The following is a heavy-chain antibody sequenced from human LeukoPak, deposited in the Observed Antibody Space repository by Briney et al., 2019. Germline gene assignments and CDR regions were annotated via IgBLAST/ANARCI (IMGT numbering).Heavy chain of an antibody. CDR2: ISWNSGSI. CDR3: AKDSSGWRDAFDI. CDR1: GFTFDDYA. Sequence: PGGSLRLSCAASGFTFDDYAMHWVRQAPGKGLEWVSGISWNSGSIGYADSVKGRFTISRDNAKNSLYLQMNSLRAEDTALYYCAKDSSGWRDAFDIWRQGTMVTVSS. D-gene: IGHD6-19*01. J-gene: IGHJ3*02. V-gene: IGHV3-9*01.